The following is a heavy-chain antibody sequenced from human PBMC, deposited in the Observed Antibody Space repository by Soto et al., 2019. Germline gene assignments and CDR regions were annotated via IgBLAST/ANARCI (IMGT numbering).Heavy chain of an antibody. D-gene: IGHD3-10*01. CDR2: INHSGST. J-gene: IGHJ3*02. V-gene: IGHV4-34*01. CDR3: ARGTWVRSAFDI. CDR1: VESFSTYH. Sequence: QVQLQQWGAGLLKPSETLSLTCAVYVESFSTYHWSWIRQSPGKGLEWIGEINHSGSTNYNPSLKSLVTISVDTSKNQFSLKLSSVTAADTAVYYCARGTWVRSAFDIWGQGTMVTVSS.